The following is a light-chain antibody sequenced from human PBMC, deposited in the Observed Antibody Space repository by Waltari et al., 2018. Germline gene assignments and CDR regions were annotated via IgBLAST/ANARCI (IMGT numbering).Light chain of an antibody. CDR2: WAS. V-gene: IGKV4-1*01. J-gene: IGKJ2*01. CDR1: QTLLYNSNNKNY. Sequence: DIAMTQSPDSLAVSLGERATIKCKSSQTLLYNSNNKNYLAWYQQKPGQPPQLLVYWASILYSGVPDRFSGSGSGTDFTLTISSLQAEDVAVYYCQQYYTTPYTFGQGTKLEIK. CDR3: QQYYTTPYT.